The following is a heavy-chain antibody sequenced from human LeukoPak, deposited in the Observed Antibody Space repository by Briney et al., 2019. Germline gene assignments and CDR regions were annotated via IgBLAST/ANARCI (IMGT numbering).Heavy chain of an antibody. Sequence: PSETLSLTCSVSGGSISSNDYYWGWIRQPPGRGLEWIANIYYSGTTYYNPSLQSRVTISVDTSKNQFSLKLSSGTAADTAVYYCARQEQQLIYNWFDPWGQGTLVTVSS. V-gene: IGHV4-39*07. J-gene: IGHJ5*02. CDR3: ARQEQQLIYNWFDP. D-gene: IGHD6-13*01. CDR1: GGSISSNDYY. CDR2: IYYSGTT.